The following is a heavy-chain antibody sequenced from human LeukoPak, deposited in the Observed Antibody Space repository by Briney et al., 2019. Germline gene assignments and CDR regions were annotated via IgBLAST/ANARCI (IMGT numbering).Heavy chain of an antibody. Sequence: GASVKVSCKASGYTFTGYYMHWGRQAPGQGLEWMGWIIPISGGTNYAQNFQGRVTMTRDTSISTAYMELSGLRSDDTAVYYCARDYGRYCTSTSCYRTTFDYWGQGTLVTVSS. CDR1: GYTFTGYY. V-gene: IGHV1-2*02. J-gene: IGHJ4*02. CDR3: ARDYGRYCTSTSCYRTTFDY. CDR2: IIPISGGT. D-gene: IGHD2-2*02.